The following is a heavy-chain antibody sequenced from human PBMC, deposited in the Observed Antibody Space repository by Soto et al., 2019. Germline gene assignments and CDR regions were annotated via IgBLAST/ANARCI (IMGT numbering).Heavy chain of an antibody. CDR2: IIPIFGTA. J-gene: IGHJ4*02. D-gene: IGHD3-10*01. Sequence: SVKVSCKASGYTFTSYGKSWMRQAPGQGLEWMGGIIPIFGTANYAQKFQGRVTITADESASTAYMELSSLRSEDTAVYYCARSPSLFIDYWGQGTLVTVSS. CDR3: ARSPSLFIDY. CDR1: GYTFTSYG. V-gene: IGHV1-69*13.